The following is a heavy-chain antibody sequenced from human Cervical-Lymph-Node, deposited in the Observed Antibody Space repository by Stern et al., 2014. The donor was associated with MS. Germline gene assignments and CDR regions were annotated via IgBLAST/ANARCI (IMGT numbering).Heavy chain of an antibody. D-gene: IGHD6-19*01. J-gene: IGHJ4*02. V-gene: IGHV1-2*06. Sequence: QVQLVQSGAEVKKPGASVKVSCKASGYTFTGYYMHWVRQAPGQGLEWMGRIKPNSGGTNYAQKFQGRVNMTRDTSISTAYMELSRLRSDDTAVYYCAREAAMAVAGTGVDYWGQGTLVTVSS. CDR1: GYTFTGYY. CDR2: IKPNSGGT. CDR3: AREAAMAVAGTGVDY.